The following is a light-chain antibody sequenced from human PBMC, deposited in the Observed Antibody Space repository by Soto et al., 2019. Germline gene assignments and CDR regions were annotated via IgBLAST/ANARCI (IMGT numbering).Light chain of an antibody. CDR2: EVS. CDR1: SSDVGNYTY. Sequence: QSALTQSPSASGSPGQSVTISCTGTSSDVGNYTYVSWYQQHPGKAPKLMIYEVSKRPSGVPDRFSGSKSGNTASLTVSGIQVEDEAGYYCSSYAGSNLWVFGGGTSSPS. CDR3: SSYAGSNLWV. J-gene: IGLJ3*02. V-gene: IGLV2-8*01.